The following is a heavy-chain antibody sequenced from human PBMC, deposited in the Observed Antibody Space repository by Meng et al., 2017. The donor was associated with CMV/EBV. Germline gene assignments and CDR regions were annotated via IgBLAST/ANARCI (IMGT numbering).Heavy chain of an antibody. V-gene: IGHV4-34*01. J-gene: IGHJ5*02. CDR1: GGSFSGYY. CDR3: ARGVGGWFDP. Sequence: QGQLAQGGAGRLKPSETPSLPGAVYGGSFSGYYWSWIRQPPGKGLEWIGEINHSGSTNYNPSLKSRVTISVDTSKNQFSLKLSSVTAADTAVYYCARGVGGWFDPWGQGTLVTVSS. CDR2: INHSGST. D-gene: IGHD1-26*01.